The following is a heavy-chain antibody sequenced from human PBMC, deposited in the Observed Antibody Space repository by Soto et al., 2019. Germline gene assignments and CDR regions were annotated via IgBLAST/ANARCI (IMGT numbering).Heavy chain of an antibody. CDR1: GFTFTSDS. V-gene: IGHV3-21*06. J-gene: IGHJ4*02. CDR3: ARESEDLSSNLDY. CDR2: ISSTTNYI. Sequence: VGSLRLSCAAPGFTFTSDSMNWFRQAPGKGLEWVASISSTTNYIYYGESLKGRLTISRDNAKNSMYLQMNTLRAEDTAVYYCARESEDLSSNLDYWGQGTLVTVSS.